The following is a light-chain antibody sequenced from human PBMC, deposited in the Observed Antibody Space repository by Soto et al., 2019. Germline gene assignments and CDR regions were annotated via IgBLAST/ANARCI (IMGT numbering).Light chain of an antibody. J-gene: IGKJ3*01. CDR1: QSVSRSY. CDR2: GAS. V-gene: IGKV3-20*01. CDR3: QQYGSSPFT. Sequence: EIVLTQSPGTLSLSPGERATLSCRASQSVSRSYLAWFQRKPGQTPRLLLYGASSRATGIPNRFSGSGSGTDFTLTISRLEPEDFAVYYCQQYGSSPFTFGPGTKVDIK.